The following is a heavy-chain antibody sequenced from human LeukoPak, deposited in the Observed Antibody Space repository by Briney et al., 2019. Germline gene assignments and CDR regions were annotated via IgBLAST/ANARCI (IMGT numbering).Heavy chain of an antibody. V-gene: IGHV3-30*04. CDR3: GYFGSGSSYTPDS. Sequence: GGSLRLFCAASGFTFSSYVMHWVRQAPGKGLEWVAIISYDGSNEYYADSVKGRFTISRDISKNTLNGHRSSLRTGDTAVYYCGYFGSGSSYTPDSWGQGTLVTVSS. CDR1: GFTFSSYV. CDR2: ISYDGSNE. J-gene: IGHJ5*01. D-gene: IGHD3-10*01.